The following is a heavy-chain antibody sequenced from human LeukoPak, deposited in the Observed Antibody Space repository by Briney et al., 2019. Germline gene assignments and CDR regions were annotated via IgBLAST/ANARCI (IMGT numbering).Heavy chain of an antibody. CDR2: INSDGSST. CDR1: GFTLSVYY. J-gene: IGHJ4*02. V-gene: IGHV3-74*01. CDR3: ARGYYDTSGYYGEGFDY. D-gene: IGHD3-22*01. Sequence: PGGSLRLSCEASGFTLSVYYMSWFRQAPGKGLVWVSRINSDGSSTSYADSVKGRFTISRDNAKNTLYLQMNSLRAEDTAMYYCARGYYDTSGYYGEGFDYWGQGTLVTVSS.